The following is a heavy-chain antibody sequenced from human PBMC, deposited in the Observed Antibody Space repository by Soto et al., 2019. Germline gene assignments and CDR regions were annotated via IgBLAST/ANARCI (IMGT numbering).Heavy chain of an antibody. CDR3: ARDECIAVAGTIDY. Sequence: QVQLVQSGAEVKKPGASVKVSCKASGYTFTSYGISWVRQAPGQGLEGMGWISAYNGNTNYAQKLQGRVTRTTDTSTSTAYMKLRSLRSDDTAVYYCARDECIAVAGTIDYWGQGTLVNVSS. J-gene: IGHJ4*02. CDR1: GYTFTSYG. D-gene: IGHD6-19*01. CDR2: ISAYNGNT. V-gene: IGHV1-18*01.